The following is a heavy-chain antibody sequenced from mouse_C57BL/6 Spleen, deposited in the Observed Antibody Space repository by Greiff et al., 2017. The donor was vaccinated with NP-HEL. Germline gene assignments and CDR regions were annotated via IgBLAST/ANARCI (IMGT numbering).Heavy chain of an antibody. CDR2: INPNNGGT. Sequence: EVQLQQSGPELVKPGASVKISCKASGYTFTDYYMNWVKQSHGKSLEWIGDINPNNGGTSYNQKFKGKATLTVDKSSSTAYMELRSLTSEGSAVYYCARDGGDWYFDVWGTGTTVTVSS. CDR1: GYTFTDYY. V-gene: IGHV1-26*01. J-gene: IGHJ1*03. CDR3: ARDGGDWYFDV.